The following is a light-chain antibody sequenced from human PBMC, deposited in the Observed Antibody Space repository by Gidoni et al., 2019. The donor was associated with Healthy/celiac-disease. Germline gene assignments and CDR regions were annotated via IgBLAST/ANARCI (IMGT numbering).Light chain of an antibody. CDR3: SSYTSSSTVV. CDR1: SSDVGGYNY. V-gene: IGLV2-14*03. CDR2: DVS. Sequence: GQSITISCTGTSSDVGGYNYVPWYQQHPGKAPKPMIYDVSNRPSGVSNRFSGSKSGNTASLTISGLQAEDEADYYCSSYTSSSTVVFGGGTKLTVL. J-gene: IGLJ2*01.